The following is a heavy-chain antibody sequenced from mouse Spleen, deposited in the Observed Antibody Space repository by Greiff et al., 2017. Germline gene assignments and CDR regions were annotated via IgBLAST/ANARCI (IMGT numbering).Heavy chain of an antibody. CDR1: GFTFSDYY. Sequence: DVQLVESGGGLVKPGGSLKLSCAASGFTFSDYYMYWVRQTPEKRLEWVATISDGGSYTYYPDSVKGRFTISRDNAKNNLYLQMSSLKSEDTAMYYCARDAYGNYEGFAYWGQGTLVTVSA. V-gene: IGHV5-4*02. D-gene: IGHD2-1*01. CDR3: ARDAYGNYEGFAY. J-gene: IGHJ3*01. CDR2: ISDGGSYT.